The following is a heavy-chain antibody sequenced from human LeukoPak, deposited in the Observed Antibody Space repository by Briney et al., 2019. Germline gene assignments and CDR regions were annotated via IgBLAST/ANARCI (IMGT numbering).Heavy chain of an antibody. J-gene: IGHJ5*02. CDR3: ARGGIAVAWGWFDP. CDR1: GGSISSYY. Sequence: SETLSLTCTVSGGSISSYYWSWIRQPPGKGLEWIGYIYYSGSTNYNPSLKSRVTISVDTSKNQFSLKLSSVTAADTAVHYCARGGIAVAWGWFDPWGQGTLVTVSS. CDR2: IYYSGST. D-gene: IGHD6-19*01. V-gene: IGHV4-59*01.